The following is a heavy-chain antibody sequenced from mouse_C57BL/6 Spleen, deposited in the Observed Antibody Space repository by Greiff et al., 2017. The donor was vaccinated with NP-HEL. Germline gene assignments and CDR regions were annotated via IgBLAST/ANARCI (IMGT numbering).Heavy chain of an antibody. J-gene: IGHJ1*03. CDR1: GYAFSSSW. D-gene: IGHD4-1*01. V-gene: IGHV1-82*01. CDR2: IYPGDGDT. Sequence: QVQLKQSGPELVKPGASVKISCKASGYAFSSSWMNWVKQRPGKGLEWIGRIYPGDGDTNYNGKFKGKATLTADKSSSTAYMQLSSLTSEDSAVYFCARYNWDNRYFEVWGTGTTVTVAS. CDR3: ARYNWDNRYFEV.